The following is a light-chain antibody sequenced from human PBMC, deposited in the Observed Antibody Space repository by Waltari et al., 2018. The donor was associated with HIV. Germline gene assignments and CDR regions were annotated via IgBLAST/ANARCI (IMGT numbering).Light chain of an antibody. CDR2: EVR. CDR3: SSYAGSNWV. J-gene: IGLJ3*02. V-gene: IGLV2-8*01. Sequence: QSALTQPPSASGSPGQSVTISCTGTSRDVGGYNYFSWYQQHPGKTPKFIIYEVRKRPSGVPERFSGSMSGNTASLTVSRLPAEDEADYYCSSYAGSNWVFGGGTKLTVL. CDR1: SRDVGGYNY.